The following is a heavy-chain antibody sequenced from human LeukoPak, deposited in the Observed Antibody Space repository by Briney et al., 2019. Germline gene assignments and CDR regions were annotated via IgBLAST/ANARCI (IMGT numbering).Heavy chain of an antibody. V-gene: IGHV4-59*01. CDR3: ARGSWSAAGTSIDY. CDR2: ISYSGST. D-gene: IGHD6-13*01. CDR1: GGSISSYY. Sequence: SETLSLTCTVSGGSISSYYWSWIRQPPGKGLEWIGYISYSGSTNYNPSLKSRDTISVETSKNQFSLKLSSVTAADTAVHYCARGSWSAAGTSIDYWGQGTLVTVSS. J-gene: IGHJ4*02.